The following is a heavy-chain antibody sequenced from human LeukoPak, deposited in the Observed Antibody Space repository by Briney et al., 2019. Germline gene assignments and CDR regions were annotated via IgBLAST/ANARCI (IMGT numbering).Heavy chain of an antibody. CDR2: IYYSGST. D-gene: IGHD5-18*01. CDR1: GGSISSYY. CDR3: VRGYADY. Sequence: PSETLSLTCAVSGGSISSYYWSWIRQPPGKGLEWIGYIYYSGSTNYNPSLKSRVTISVDTSKNQFSLKLSSVNAADTAVYYCVRGYADYWGQGTLVTVSS. J-gene: IGHJ4*02. V-gene: IGHV4-59*08.